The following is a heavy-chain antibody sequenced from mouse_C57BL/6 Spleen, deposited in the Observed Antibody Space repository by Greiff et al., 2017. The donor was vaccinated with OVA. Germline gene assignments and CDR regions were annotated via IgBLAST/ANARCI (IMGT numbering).Heavy chain of an antibody. V-gene: IGHV5-17*01. D-gene: IGHD1-1*01. CDR2: ISSGSSTI. J-gene: IGHJ4*01. Sequence: EVKLVESGGGLVKPGGSLKLSCAASGFTFSDYGMHWVRQAPEKGLEWVAYISSGSSTIYYADTVKGRFTISRDNAKNTLFLQMTSLRSEDTAMYYCATFYYYGSSYEMDYWGQGTSVTVSS. CDR1: GFTFSDYG. CDR3: ATFYYYGSSYEMDY.